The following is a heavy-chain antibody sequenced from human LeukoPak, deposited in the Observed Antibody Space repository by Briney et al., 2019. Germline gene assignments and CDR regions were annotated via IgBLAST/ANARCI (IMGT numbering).Heavy chain of an antibody. V-gene: IGHV4-38-2*02. CDR1: GYSISSGYY. Sequence: PSETLSLTCTVSGYSISSGYYWGWIRQPPGKGLEWIGSIYHSGSTYYNPSLKRRVTISVDTSKNQFSLKLSSVTAADTAVYYCARGYYGSGTFNWFDPWGQGTLVTVAS. CDR3: ARGYYGSGTFNWFDP. D-gene: IGHD3-10*01. J-gene: IGHJ5*02. CDR2: IYHSGST.